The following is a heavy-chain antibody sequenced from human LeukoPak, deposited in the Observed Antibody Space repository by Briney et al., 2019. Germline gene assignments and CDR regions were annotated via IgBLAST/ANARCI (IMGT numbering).Heavy chain of an antibody. D-gene: IGHD3-22*01. Sequence: QPGGSLRLSCAASGFTFSSYAMSWVRQAPGKGLEWVSAISGSGGSTYYADSVKGRFTISRDNSKNTLYLQMNSLRAEDTAVYYCAKAVSDYYDSSGYYDYWGQGTLVTVSS. V-gene: IGHV3-23*01. CDR2: ISGSGGST. CDR1: GFTFSSYA. J-gene: IGHJ4*02. CDR3: AKAVSDYYDSSGYYDY.